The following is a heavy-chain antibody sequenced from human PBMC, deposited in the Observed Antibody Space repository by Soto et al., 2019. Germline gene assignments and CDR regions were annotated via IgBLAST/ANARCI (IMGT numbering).Heavy chain of an antibody. J-gene: IGHJ4*01. Sequence: EVQLLESGGGLVQPGGSLRLSCAASGFTFSSYAMSWVRQAPGKGLDWVSAISVSVGSTYYADSVKGRFTISRDNSKNTLYLQMNSLRAEDKAVYYCAKVDRAVAGIIDWGHATLVTVSS. D-gene: IGHD6-19*01. CDR2: ISVSVGST. V-gene: IGHV3-23*01. CDR1: GFTFSSYA. CDR3: AKVDRAVAGIID.